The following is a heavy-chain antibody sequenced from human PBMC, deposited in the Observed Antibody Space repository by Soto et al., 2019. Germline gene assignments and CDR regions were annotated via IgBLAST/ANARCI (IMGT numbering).Heavy chain of an antibody. CDR3: ARTPYNWKDFYYGMDV. Sequence: QVQLVQSGAEVKKPGASVKVSCKASGYTFTSYGISWVLQAPGQGGEWMGWISAYNGNTNYAQKIQGKVTMTTDTSTSPAHMELRRQRSDDTAVYYCARTPYNWKDFYYGMDVWGQGTTVTVSS. CDR2: ISAYNGNT. CDR1: GYTFTSYG. J-gene: IGHJ6*02. D-gene: IGHD1-20*01. V-gene: IGHV1-18*01.